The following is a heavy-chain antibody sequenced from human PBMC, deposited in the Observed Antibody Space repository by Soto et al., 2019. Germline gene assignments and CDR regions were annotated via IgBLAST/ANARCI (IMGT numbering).Heavy chain of an antibody. D-gene: IGHD6-13*01. CDR3: ASNGYSSTLDWFDP. V-gene: IGHV1-18*01. CDR1: GYTFTSYG. CDR2: ISAYNGNT. Sequence: VQGSCEVSGYTFTSYGISWVRTAPGQGLEWMGWISAYNGNTNYAQKLQGRVTMTTDTSTSTAYMELRSLRYDDTAVYYCASNGYSSTLDWFDPWGQGTLVTVSS. J-gene: IGHJ5*02.